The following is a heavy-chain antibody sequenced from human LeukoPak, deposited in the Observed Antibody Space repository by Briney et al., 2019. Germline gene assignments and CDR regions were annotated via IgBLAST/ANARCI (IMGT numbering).Heavy chain of an antibody. V-gene: IGHV3-48*04. CDR1: GFTFSSYA. CDR2: ISSSSGTR. CDR3: ASPRPFFWSGSQGYYYMDV. Sequence: PGGSLRLSCAASGFTFSSYAMSWVRQAPGKGLEWLSYISSSSGTRYYADSVKGRFTISRDNAKNSLYLQMNSLRAEDTAVYYCASPRPFFWSGSQGYYYMDVWGKGTTVTVSS. D-gene: IGHD3-3*01. J-gene: IGHJ6*03.